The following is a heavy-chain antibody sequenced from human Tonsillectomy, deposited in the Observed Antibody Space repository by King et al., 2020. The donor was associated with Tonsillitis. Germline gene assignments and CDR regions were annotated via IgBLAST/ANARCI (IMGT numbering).Heavy chain of an antibody. CDR3: AKRIGFCSGGTCSLDN. V-gene: IGHV3-23*04. CDR1: GFTFSNYA. CDR2: ISGSGAYA. J-gene: IGHJ4*02. Sequence: VQLVESGGDLVQSGGSLRLSCAASGFTFSNYAMSWVRQAPGKGLEWVSSISGSGAYAYYADSVEGRFTISRDNSKNTLCLQMNSLRAEDTAVYYCAKRIGFCSGGTCSLDNWGQGALVTVSS. D-gene: IGHD2-15*01.